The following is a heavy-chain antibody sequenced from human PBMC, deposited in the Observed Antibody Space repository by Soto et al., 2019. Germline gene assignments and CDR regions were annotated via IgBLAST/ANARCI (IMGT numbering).Heavy chain of an antibody. V-gene: IGHV3-72*01. Sequence: EVQLVESGGGLVQPGGSLRLSCAASGFTFSDHYMDWVRQAPGKGLEWVGRIRNRPNSYTTQYAASVKGTFAVLRDDSENLVYLQMTDLKTEDTAVYYCVRDSGRGFYFDYWGQGAQVTVSS. CDR2: IRNRPNSYTT. J-gene: IGHJ4*02. D-gene: IGHD3-10*01. CDR1: GFTFSDHY. CDR3: VRDSGRGFYFDY.